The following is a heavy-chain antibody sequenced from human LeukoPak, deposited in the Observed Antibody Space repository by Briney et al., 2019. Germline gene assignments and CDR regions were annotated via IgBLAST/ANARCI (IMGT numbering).Heavy chain of an antibody. D-gene: IGHD1-26*01. V-gene: IGHV3-23*01. CDR1: GFTFSSYA. CDR3: AKVSAWAMVGATYFDY. Sequence: PGGSVSLLCAASGFTFSSYAMSWVGQAPGKGLEWVSSISGNSGSTYYADSVKGRFTISRDNSKNTVYLQMNSLRAEDTAVYYCAKVSAWAMVGATYFDYWGQGTLVTVSS. CDR2: ISGNSGST. J-gene: IGHJ4*02.